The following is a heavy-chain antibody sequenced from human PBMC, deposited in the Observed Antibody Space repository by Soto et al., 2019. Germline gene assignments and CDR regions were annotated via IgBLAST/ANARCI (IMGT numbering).Heavy chain of an antibody. J-gene: IGHJ6*02. CDR1: GFTFSSYG. CDR3: ARSSGWRQVVGYKYGLDV. V-gene: IGHV3-30*03. CDR2: ISYDGSNK. D-gene: IGHD5-18*01. Sequence: GGSLRLSCAASGFTFSSYGMHWVRQAPGKGLEWVAVISYDGSNKYYADSVKGRFTISRDNSKNTLYLQMNSLRAEDTAVYYCARSSGWRQVVGYKYGLDVWGQGTAVTVS.